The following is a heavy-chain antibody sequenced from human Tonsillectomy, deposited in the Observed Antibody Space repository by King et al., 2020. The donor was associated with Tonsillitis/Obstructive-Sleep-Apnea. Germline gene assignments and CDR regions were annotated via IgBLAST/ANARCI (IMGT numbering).Heavy chain of an antibody. Sequence: VQLVESGGGLIQPGGSLRLSCAASGFTVSSNYMSWVRQAPGKGLEWVSVIYSGGSTYYADSVKGRFTISRDNSKNTLYLQMNSLRAEDTAVYYCARDTGIAAADLAEYFQHWGQGTLVTVSS. CDR1: GFTVSSNY. CDR2: IYSGGST. V-gene: IGHV3-53*01. D-gene: IGHD6-13*01. CDR3: ARDTGIAAADLAEYFQH. J-gene: IGHJ1*01.